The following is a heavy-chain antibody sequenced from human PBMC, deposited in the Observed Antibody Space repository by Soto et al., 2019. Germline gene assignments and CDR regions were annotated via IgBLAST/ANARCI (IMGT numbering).Heavy chain of an antibody. CDR1: GFTFSSYG. CDR3: ARDGYCSGGSCYSVPVFDY. CDR2: IWYDGSNK. J-gene: IGHJ4*02. D-gene: IGHD2-15*01. Sequence: QVQLVESGGGVVQPGRSLRLSCAASGFTFSSYGMHWVRQAPGNGLEWVAVIWYDGSNKYYAASVKGRFTISRDNSKNTLYLQMNSLRAEDTAVYYCARDGYCSGGSCYSVPVFDYWGQGTLVTVSS. V-gene: IGHV3-33*01.